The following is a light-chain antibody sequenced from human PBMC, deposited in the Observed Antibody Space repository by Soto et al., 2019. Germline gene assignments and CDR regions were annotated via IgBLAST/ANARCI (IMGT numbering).Light chain of an antibody. CDR3: QQYNNWPIT. V-gene: IGKV3-15*01. J-gene: IGKJ5*01. CDR2: DAS. Sequence: EVVMTQSPATLSVSPGERATLSCRASQSISRSLAWYQQKPGQAPRLLISDASTRATGIPARFSGSGSGTEFTLTISSLQSEDFAVYYCQQYNNWPITFGQGTRLEIK. CDR1: QSISRS.